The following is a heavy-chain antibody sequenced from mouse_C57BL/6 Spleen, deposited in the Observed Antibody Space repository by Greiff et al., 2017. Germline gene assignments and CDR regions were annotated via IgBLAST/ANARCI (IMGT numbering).Heavy chain of an antibody. J-gene: IGHJ1*03. V-gene: IGHV6-6*01. CDR1: GFTFSDAW. Sequence: DVMLVESGGGLVQPGGSMKLSCAASGFTFSDAWMDWVRQSPEKGLEWVAEIRNKANNHATYYAESVKGRFTISRDDSKISVYLQMNSLRAEDTGIYYCTRDGSSYGYFDVWGTGTTVTVSS. CDR3: TRDGSSYGYFDV. D-gene: IGHD1-1*01. CDR2: IRNKANNHAT.